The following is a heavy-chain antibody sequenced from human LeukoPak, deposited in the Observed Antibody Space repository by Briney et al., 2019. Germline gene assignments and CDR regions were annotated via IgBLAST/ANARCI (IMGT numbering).Heavy chain of an antibody. CDR2: IYPGDSGT. J-gene: IGHJ4*02. Sequence: GESLKISCKGSGYSFTSYWIGWVRQMPGKGLEWMGIIYPGDSGTRYSPSLQGQVTISADKSISTAYLQWSSLKASDTAMYYCARHERSSYGDYWYWGQGTLVTVSS. D-gene: IGHD4-17*01. CDR1: GYSFTSYW. V-gene: IGHV5-51*01. CDR3: ARHERSSYGDYWY.